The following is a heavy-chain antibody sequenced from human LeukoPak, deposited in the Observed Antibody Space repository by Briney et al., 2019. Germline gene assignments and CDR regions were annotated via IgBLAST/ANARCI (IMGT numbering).Heavy chain of an antibody. CDR3: ARSYYDSSGYYPGSFDY. J-gene: IGHJ4*02. D-gene: IGHD3-22*01. CDR1: GFTFSTYW. CDR2: IKEDGSEK. V-gene: IGHV3-7*01. Sequence: GGSLRLSCAASGFTFSTYWMNWVRQAPGKGLEGVANIKEDGSEKYYVDSVKGRFTISRDNAKDSLYVQMNSLRAEDTAVYYCARSYYDSSGYYPGSFDYWGQGTLVTVSS.